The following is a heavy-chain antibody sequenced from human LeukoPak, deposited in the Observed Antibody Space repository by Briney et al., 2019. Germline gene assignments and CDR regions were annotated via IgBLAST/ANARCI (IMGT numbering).Heavy chain of an antibody. J-gene: IGHJ6*02. CDR3: ARGETSAVPAAISPLYYGMDV. Sequence: ASVKVSCKASGYTFTSYDINWVRQAPGQGLEWMGWMNPNSGNTGYAQKFQGRVTMTRNTSISTAYMELSSLRSEDTAVYYCARGETSAVPAAISPLYYGMDVWGQGTTVTVSS. CDR2: MNPNSGNT. V-gene: IGHV1-8*01. CDR1: GYTFTSYD. D-gene: IGHD2-2*01.